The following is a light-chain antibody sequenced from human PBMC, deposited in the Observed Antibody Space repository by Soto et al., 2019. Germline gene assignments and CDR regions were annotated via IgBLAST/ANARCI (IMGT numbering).Light chain of an antibody. CDR2: DVS. J-gene: IGLJ1*01. CDR1: SSDVGSYNS. Sequence: QSVLTQPASVSGSPGQSIAISCTGTSSDVGSYNSVSWYQHHPGKAPKVMIYDVSSRPSGVSNRLSGSKSGNTASLTISGFQAEDEADYYCISYTTISTYVFGTGTKVTVL. CDR3: ISYTTISTYV. V-gene: IGLV2-14*03.